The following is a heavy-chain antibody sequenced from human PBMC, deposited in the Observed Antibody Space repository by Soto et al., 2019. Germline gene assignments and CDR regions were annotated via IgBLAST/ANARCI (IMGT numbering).Heavy chain of an antibody. Sequence: QITLKESGPTLVKPTQTLTLTCTFSGFSLSTSGVGVGWIRQPPGKALEWLALIYWDDDKRYSPSLKRRLTIXXAXSXXPVVLTTTTLDPQDTAPYYCAPIRVVRGVIGPFAYWGQGTLVTVSS. CDR3: APIRVVRGVIGPFAY. V-gene: IGHV2-5*02. CDR2: IYWDDDK. CDR1: GFSLSTSGVG. D-gene: IGHD3-10*01. J-gene: IGHJ4*02.